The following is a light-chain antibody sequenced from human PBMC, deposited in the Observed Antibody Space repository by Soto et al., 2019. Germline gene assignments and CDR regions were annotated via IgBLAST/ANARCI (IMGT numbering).Light chain of an antibody. J-gene: IGKJ3*01. CDR2: DAS. Sequence: DIQMTQSPSTLSASVVDRVTITCRASQRISRYLAWYQQTPGEAPKLLIYDASSLQSGVPSRFSGSGSGTEFSLSITGLQPDDFATYYCQYYRGLSSFGPGTKVDIK. V-gene: IGKV1-5*01. CDR1: QRISRY. CDR3: QYYRGLSS.